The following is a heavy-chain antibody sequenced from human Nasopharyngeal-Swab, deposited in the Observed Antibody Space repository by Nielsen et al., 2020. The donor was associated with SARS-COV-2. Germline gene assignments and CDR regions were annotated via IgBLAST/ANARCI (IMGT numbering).Heavy chain of an antibody. D-gene: IGHD2-2*01. CDR2: VDSSGST. J-gene: IGHJ6*02. CDR1: GGSISSYY. CDR3: GRGACSITTCYENVDV. V-gene: IGHV4-59*13. Sequence: SDTLSLTCNVSGGSISSYYWSWIRQPPGKGLEWIGCVDSSGSTNYKPSLKSRVTISVDTSKNQFSLNLSSVTAADTAVYYCGRGACSITTCYENVDVWGQGTTVTVSS.